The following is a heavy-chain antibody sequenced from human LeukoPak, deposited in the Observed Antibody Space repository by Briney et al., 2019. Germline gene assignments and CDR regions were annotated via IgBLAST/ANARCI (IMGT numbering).Heavy chain of an antibody. CDR2: INSDGSST. V-gene: IGHV3-74*01. D-gene: IGHD2-2*01. Sequence: PGGSLRLSCAASGFTFSSYWMHWVRQAPGKGLVWVSRINSDGSSTSYADSVKGRFTISRDNAKNTLYLQMNSLRAEDTAVYYCARDGVVVVPAAQTYYYYYGMDVWGQGTTVTVSS. J-gene: IGHJ6*02. CDR1: GFTFSSYW. CDR3: ARDGVVVVPAAQTYYYYYGMDV.